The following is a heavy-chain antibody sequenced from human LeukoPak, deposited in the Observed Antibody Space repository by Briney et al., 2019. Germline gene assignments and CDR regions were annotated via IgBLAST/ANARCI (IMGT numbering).Heavy chain of an antibody. D-gene: IGHD3-16*01. J-gene: IGHJ5*02. CDR2: INHSGST. CDR1: GGSFSGYY. V-gene: IGHV4-34*01. Sequence: SETLSLTCAVYGGSFSGYYWSWIRQPPGKGLEWIGEINHSGSTNYNPSLKSRVTISVDTSKNQFSLKLSSVTAADTAVYYCARGGGEYLTNNWFDPWGQGTLVTVSS. CDR3: ARGGGEYLTNNWFDP.